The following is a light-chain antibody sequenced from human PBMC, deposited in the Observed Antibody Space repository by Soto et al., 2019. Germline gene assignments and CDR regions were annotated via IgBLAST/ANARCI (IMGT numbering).Light chain of an antibody. V-gene: IGLV2-14*01. CDR1: TSDVGAYNY. J-gene: IGLJ1*01. CDR2: EVT. CDR3: ASYSTITPFV. Sequence: QSVLTQPASVSGSPGHSITISCTGTTSDVGAYNYVSWYQLHPGKAPKVIIHEVTNRPSGISNRFFGSKSGNTASLTISGLRAEDEADYICASYSTITPFVFGTGTKLTVL.